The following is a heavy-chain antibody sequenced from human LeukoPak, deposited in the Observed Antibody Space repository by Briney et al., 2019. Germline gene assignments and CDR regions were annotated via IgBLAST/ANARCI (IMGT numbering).Heavy chain of an antibody. Sequence: SQTLSLTCSVSGGSISSGGYSWSWIRQPPGKGLEWIGYIYDSGGTYYHPSLKSRLTISVDRSTNQFSLKLSSVTAADTAVYYCARDGYGGLDYWGQGTLVTVSS. CDR1: GGSISSGGYS. CDR2: IYDSGGT. J-gene: IGHJ4*02. D-gene: IGHD5-12*01. CDR3: ARDGYGGLDY. V-gene: IGHV4-30-2*01.